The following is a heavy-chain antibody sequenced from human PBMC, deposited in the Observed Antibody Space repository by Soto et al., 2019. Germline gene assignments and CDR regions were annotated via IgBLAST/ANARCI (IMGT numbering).Heavy chain of an antibody. Sequence: SGPTLVNPTQTLTLTGTVSGFSLSTDGVGVGWIRQPPGKALEWLALIYWDDDNRYRPSLRSRLTITKDTSKNQVVLTMTNMDPMDTATYFCARRDYYASGSLTFDYWGPGTLVTVSS. V-gene: IGHV2-5*02. J-gene: IGHJ4*02. D-gene: IGHD3-10*01. CDR3: ARRDYYASGSLTFDY. CDR1: GFSLSTDGVG. CDR2: IYWDDDN.